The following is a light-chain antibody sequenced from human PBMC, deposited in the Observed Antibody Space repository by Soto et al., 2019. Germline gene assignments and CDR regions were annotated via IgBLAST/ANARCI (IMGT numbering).Light chain of an antibody. CDR1: SSDVGGYNY. J-gene: IGLJ3*02. Sequence: QSVLTQPASVSGSPGQSITISCTGTSSDVGGYNYVSWYQQHPGKAPKLMIYEVSNRPSGVSNRFSGSKSGNTASLTISGLQVEDGADYYCSSYTSSSTRVFGGGTKLTVL. V-gene: IGLV2-14*01. CDR3: SSYTSSSTRV. CDR2: EVS.